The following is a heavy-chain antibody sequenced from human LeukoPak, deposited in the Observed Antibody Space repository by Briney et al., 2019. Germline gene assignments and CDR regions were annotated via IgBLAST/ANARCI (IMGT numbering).Heavy chain of an antibody. CDR2: ISYDGSNK. CDR3: ARDPNYVLLWFGELRD. D-gene: IGHD3-10*01. CDR1: GFTFSSYA. J-gene: IGHJ1*01. V-gene: IGHV3-30*04. Sequence: GGSLRLSCAASGFTFSSYAMHWVRQAPGRGLEWVAVISYDGSNKYYADSVKGRFTISRDNSKNTLYLQMNSLRAEDTAVYYCARDPNYVLLWFGELRDWGQGTLVTVSS.